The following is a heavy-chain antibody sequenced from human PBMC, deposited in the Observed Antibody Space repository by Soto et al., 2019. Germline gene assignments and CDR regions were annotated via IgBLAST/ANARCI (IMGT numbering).Heavy chain of an antibody. D-gene: IGHD3-16*01. V-gene: IGHV3-7*03. J-gene: IGHJ6*02. CDR2: IKFDGSEK. CDR3: ARETLSYGSALDV. Sequence: PGGSLRLSCAASGFDFSVYWMSWVRQAPGKGPEWVANIKFDGSEKQYVDSVKGRFTISRDGTTKSVSLQMTSLKREDTGLYYCARETLSYGSALDVWGQGTTVTVSS. CDR1: GFDFSVYW.